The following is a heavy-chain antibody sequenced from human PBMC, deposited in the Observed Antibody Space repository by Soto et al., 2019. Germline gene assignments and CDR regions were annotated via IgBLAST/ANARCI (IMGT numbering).Heavy chain of an antibody. J-gene: IGHJ4*02. Sequence: QITLKESGPTLVKPTQTLTLTCTFSGFSLRTSGVGVGWIRQPPGKALEWLALIYWDDDKRYSPSLKSRLTNTKDTSNNQVVLTMTNMDPVDTATYYCAHTLYHKSDMGYWGQGTLVTVSS. CDR2: IYWDDDK. CDR3: AHTLYHKSDMGY. CDR1: GFSLRTSGVG. D-gene: IGHD2-15*01. V-gene: IGHV2-5*02.